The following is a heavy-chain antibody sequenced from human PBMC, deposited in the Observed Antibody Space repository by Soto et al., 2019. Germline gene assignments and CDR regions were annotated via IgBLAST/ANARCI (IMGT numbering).Heavy chain of an antibody. CDR1: GYSFTSYW. Sequence: VESLKISCKGSGYSFTSYWISWVRQMPGKGLEWMGRIDPSDSYTNYSPSFQGHVTISADKSISTAYLQWSSLKASDTAMYYCASVQYSSSWYDWFDPWGQGTLVTVSS. CDR2: IDPSDSYT. D-gene: IGHD6-13*01. V-gene: IGHV5-10-1*01. CDR3: ASVQYSSSWYDWFDP. J-gene: IGHJ5*02.